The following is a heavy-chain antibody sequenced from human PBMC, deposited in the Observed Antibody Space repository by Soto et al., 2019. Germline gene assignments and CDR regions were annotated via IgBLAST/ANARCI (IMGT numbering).Heavy chain of an antibody. CDR2: ISSDGGST. D-gene: IGHD6-6*01. Sequence: PGGSLRPSWSPAAFASASYDIWWVRPPPGQGLQAVSGISSDGGSTDYADYGKGRFTTARDNSKNTLYLQMSSLRVEDTAVYYCVQLGPDYYYGIDVWGQGTTVTVSS. V-gene: IGHV3-64D*06. J-gene: IGHJ6*02. CDR1: AFASASYD. CDR3: VQLGPDYYYGIDV.